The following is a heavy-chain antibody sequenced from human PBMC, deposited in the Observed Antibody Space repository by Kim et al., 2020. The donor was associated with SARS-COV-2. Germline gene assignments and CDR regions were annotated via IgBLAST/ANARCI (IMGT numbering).Heavy chain of an antibody. Sequence: SVKVSCKASGGTFSSYAISWVRQAPGQGLEWMGGIIPIFGTANYAQKFQGRVTITADESTSTAYMELSSLRSEDTAVYYCARVGEVGATTHPPPFFDYWGQGTLVTVSS. J-gene: IGHJ4*02. CDR2: IIPIFGTA. D-gene: IGHD1-1*01. CDR3: ARVGEVGATTHPPPFFDY. CDR1: GGTFSSYA. V-gene: IGHV1-69*13.